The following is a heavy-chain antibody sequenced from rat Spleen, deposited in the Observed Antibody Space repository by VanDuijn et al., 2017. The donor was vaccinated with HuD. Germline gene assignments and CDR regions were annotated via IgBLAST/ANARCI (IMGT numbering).Heavy chain of an antibody. CDR3: ARRHFGYTDYFDY. Sequence: EVQLVESDGGLVQPGRSLKLSCAASGFTFSDYYMAWVRQAPTKGLEWVATISYADTSGHSGTYYRDSVKGRFTISRDNAKSTLSLQMDSLRSEDTATYYCARRHFGYTDYFDYWGQGVMVTVSS. D-gene: IGHD1-4*01. V-gene: IGHV5-29*01. J-gene: IGHJ2*01. CDR2: ISYADTSGHSGT. CDR1: GFTFSDYY.